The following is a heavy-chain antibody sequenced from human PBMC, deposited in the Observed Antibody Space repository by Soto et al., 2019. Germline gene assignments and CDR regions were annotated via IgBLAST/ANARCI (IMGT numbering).Heavy chain of an antibody. CDR1: GLTFSYYG. J-gene: IGHJ4*02. Sequence: GGSLRLSCAASGLTFSYYGMHWVRQAPGKGLEWVAVISSDGSKKHYADSVKGRINISRDNSKNTLYLQMNSLRADDTAVYYCARDWGSSGSPLDYWGQGTLVTVSS. V-gene: IGHV3-30-3*01. D-gene: IGHD6-19*01. CDR3: ARDWGSSGSPLDY. CDR2: ISSDGSKK.